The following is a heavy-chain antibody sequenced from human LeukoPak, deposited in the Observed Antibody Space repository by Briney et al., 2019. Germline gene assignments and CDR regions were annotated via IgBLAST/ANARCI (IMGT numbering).Heavy chain of an antibody. Sequence: PSETLPLTCTVSGGSISSDTYFWGWIRQPPGKGLEWIANIYFTGNTYYNPSLKSRATISVDTSKNQFSLTLSSVTAADTAVYYCASEAHRGGGFDSWGQGTQVTVSS. CDR1: GGSISSDTYF. CDR3: ASEAHRGGGFDS. D-gene: IGHD3-16*01. J-gene: IGHJ4*02. CDR2: IYFTGNT. V-gene: IGHV4-39*01.